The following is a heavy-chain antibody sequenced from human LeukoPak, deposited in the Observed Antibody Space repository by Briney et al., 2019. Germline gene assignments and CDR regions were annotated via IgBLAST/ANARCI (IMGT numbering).Heavy chain of an antibody. D-gene: IGHD4/OR15-4a*01. CDR2: VYNGGST. CDR1: AASVSTXX. CDR3: ARGGASSKWLDS. J-gene: IGHJ5*01. Sequence: PSETLSLTCTVSAASVSTXXXXXXRXXXXXXXXXXGYVYNGGSTNYNXXLXXXXXISXXTSKNQFSLKLNSVTAADTAVYFCARGGASSKWLDSWGQGILVTVSS. V-gene: IGHV4-59*02.